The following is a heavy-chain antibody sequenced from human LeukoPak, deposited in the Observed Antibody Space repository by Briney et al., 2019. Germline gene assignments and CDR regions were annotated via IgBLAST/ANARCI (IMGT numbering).Heavy chain of an antibody. CDR1: GGSISSYY. CDR2: IYYSGST. J-gene: IGHJ3*02. V-gene: IGHV4-59*08. Sequence: PSETLSLTCTVSGGSISSYYWSWIRQPPGKGLEWIGYIYYSGSTNYNPSLKSRVTISVDTSKNRFSLKLSSVAAADTAVYYCALLGYCSSTSCPGAFDIWGQGTMVTVSS. D-gene: IGHD2-2*01. CDR3: ALLGYCSSTSCPGAFDI.